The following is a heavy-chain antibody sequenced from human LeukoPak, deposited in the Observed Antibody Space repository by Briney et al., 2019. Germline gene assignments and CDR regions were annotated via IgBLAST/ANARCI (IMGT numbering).Heavy chain of an antibody. V-gene: IGHV4-59*08. J-gene: IGHJ5*02. CDR2: IHYSGGIT. D-gene: IGHD6-13*01. CDR1: GGSISSYY. Sequence: SETLSLTCTVSGGSISSYYWSWIRQPPGKGLEWIGYIHYSGGITYYNPSLKSRVTISVDTSKNQFSLSLSSVTAADTAVYYCARLYSSSSGFDPWGQGTPVTVSS. CDR3: ARLYSSSSGFDP.